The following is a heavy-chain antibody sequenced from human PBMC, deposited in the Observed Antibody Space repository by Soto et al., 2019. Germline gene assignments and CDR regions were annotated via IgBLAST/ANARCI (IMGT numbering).Heavy chain of an antibody. D-gene: IGHD1-26*01. Sequence: ASVKVSCKASGYTFTSYGISWVRQAPGQGLEGMGWISAYNGNTNYAQKLQGRVTMTTDTSTSTAYMELRSLRSDDTAVYYCARDLRVGATHGDYFDYWGQGTLVTVSS. CDR2: ISAYNGNT. CDR3: ARDLRVGATHGDYFDY. CDR1: GYTFTSYG. J-gene: IGHJ4*02. V-gene: IGHV1-18*01.